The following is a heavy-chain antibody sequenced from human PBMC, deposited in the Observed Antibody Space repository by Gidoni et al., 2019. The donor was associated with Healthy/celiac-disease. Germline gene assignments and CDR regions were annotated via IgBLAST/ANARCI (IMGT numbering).Heavy chain of an antibody. J-gene: IGHJ4*02. Sequence: QVQLVQFGAEVKKPGASVKVSCKASGYTFTSYGISWVRQAPGQGLEWMGWISAYNGNTNYAQKLQGRVTMTTDTSTSTAYMELRSLRSDDTAVYYWARDRDGSGSYYNPRQFDYWGQGTLVTVSS. V-gene: IGHV1-18*01. CDR1: GYTFTSYG. CDR3: ARDRDGSGSYYNPRQFDY. D-gene: IGHD3-10*01. CDR2: ISAYNGNT.